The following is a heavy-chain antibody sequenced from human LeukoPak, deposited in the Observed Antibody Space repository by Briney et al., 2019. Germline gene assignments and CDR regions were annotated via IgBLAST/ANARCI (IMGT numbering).Heavy chain of an antibody. CDR1: GFTFSSHA. V-gene: IGHV3-23*01. CDR3: AKGLAVAGHFDY. D-gene: IGHD6-19*01. Sequence: GGSLRLSCAASGFTFSSHAMSWVRQAPGRGVEGVSAISGSGGSTYYADSVKGRFTISRDKSKNTLYLQMNSLRAEDTAVYYCAKGLAVAGHFDYWGQGTLVTVSS. J-gene: IGHJ4*02. CDR2: ISGSGGST.